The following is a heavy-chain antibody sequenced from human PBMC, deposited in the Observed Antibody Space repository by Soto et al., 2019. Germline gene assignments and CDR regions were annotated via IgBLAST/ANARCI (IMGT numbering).Heavy chain of an antibody. CDR3: ANSPPLGYCSSTSCYVDP. CDR1: GFTFSSYS. CDR2: ISGSGGST. Sequence: GGSLRLSCAASGFTFSSYSMSWVRQAPGKGLEWVSAISGSGGSTYYADSVKGRFTISRDNSKNTLYLQMNSLRAEDTAVYYCANSPPLGYCSSTSCYVDPWGQGTLVTVSS. D-gene: IGHD2-2*01. V-gene: IGHV3-23*01. J-gene: IGHJ5*02.